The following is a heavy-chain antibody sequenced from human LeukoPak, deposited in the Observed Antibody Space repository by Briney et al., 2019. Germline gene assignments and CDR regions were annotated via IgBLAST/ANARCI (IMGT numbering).Heavy chain of an antibody. J-gene: IGHJ4*02. Sequence: PGGSLRLSCAASGFTFSDYYMSWIRQAPGKGLEWVSYISSSSSYTNYADSVKGRFTISRDNSKNTLYLQMNSLRPEDTAVYYCARGGSYFYISGYYFYWGQGTLVTVSS. V-gene: IGHV3-11*06. CDR2: ISSSSSYT. D-gene: IGHD3-22*01. CDR3: ARGGSYFYISGYYFY. CDR1: GFTFSDYY.